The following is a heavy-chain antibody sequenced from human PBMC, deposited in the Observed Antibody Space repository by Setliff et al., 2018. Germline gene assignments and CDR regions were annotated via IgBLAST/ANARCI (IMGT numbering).Heavy chain of an antibody. CDR3: AASRAYTGAVEEWFLPKTVDC. J-gene: IGHJ4*02. Sequence: PSETLSLTCTVSGDSISNYYWNWIRQPAGKGLEWIGRIYVTESTKYNPSLKSRVTLSIDTSKNQFSLKLSPVTAADAALYYCAASRAYTGAVEEWFLPKTVDCWGRGSPVTV. V-gene: IGHV4-4*07. D-gene: IGHD3-10*01. CDR2: IYVTEST. CDR1: GDSISNYY.